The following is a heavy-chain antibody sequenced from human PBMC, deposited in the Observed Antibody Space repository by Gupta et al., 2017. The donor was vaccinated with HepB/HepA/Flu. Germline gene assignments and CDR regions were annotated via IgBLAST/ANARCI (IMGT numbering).Heavy chain of an antibody. Sequence: EVQLVESGGGLVKPGGSLRLSCAASGLTFSNAWMSWVRQAPGKGLEWVGRIKSKTDGGTTDYAAPVKGRFTTSRDDSKNTLYLQLNSLKTEDTAVYYCTTDITMIGYPWGQGTLVTVSS. CDR1: GLTFSNAW. V-gene: IGHV3-15*01. D-gene: IGHD3-22*01. CDR2: IKSKTDGGTT. CDR3: TTDITMIGYP. J-gene: IGHJ5*02.